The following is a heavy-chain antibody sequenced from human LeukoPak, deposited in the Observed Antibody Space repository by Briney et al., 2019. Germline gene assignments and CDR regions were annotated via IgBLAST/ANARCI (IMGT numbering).Heavy chain of an antibody. D-gene: IGHD2-8*01. CDR1: GGSISSYY. CDR3: ARSTLSENWFDP. Sequence: SETLSLTCTVSGGSISSYYWSWIGQPPGKGLEWIGYIYYRGSINYNPSLKSRVTISVDTSKNQFSLKLSSVTAADTAVYYCARSTLSENWFDPWGQGTLVTVSS. J-gene: IGHJ5*02. CDR2: IYYRGSI. V-gene: IGHV4-59*13.